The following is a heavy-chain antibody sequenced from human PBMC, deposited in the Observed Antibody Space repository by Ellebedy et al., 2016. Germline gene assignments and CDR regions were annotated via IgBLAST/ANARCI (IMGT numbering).Heavy chain of an antibody. J-gene: IGHJ6*03. CDR3: AKDSTGYYMDV. Sequence: GESLKISXAASGFTFSSYAMNWVRQAPGKGLEWVSAISGRGVGTYYADSVEGRFTISRDNSKDTLYLQMSSLRADDTAVYYCAKDSTGYYMDVWGKGTTVTVSS. V-gene: IGHV3-23*01. CDR1: GFTFSSYA. CDR2: ISGRGVGT.